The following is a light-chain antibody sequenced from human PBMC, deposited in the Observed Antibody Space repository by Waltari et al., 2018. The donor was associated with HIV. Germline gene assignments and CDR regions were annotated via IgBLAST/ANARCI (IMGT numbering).Light chain of an antibody. CDR3: GSFVGSNSHYV. J-gene: IGLJ1*01. Sequence: QSALTQPPSASGSPGQSVTISCTGTNSDVGGYNYVSWYQQRPGKAPKLMIFEVIRRPSEVPDRFSGSKSGTTASLTVSGLQADDEADYYCGSFVGSNSHYVFGTGTKVTVL. CDR1: NSDVGGYNY. CDR2: EVI. V-gene: IGLV2-8*01.